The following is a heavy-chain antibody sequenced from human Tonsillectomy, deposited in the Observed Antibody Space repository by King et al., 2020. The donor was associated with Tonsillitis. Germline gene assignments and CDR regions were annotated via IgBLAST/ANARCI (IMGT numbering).Heavy chain of an antibody. J-gene: IGHJ6*02. CDR3: ARHNSATYYYGSGSPFYYYGMDV. D-gene: IGHD3-10*01. CDR2: IKQDGSEK. V-gene: IGHV3-7*01. Sequence: QLVQSGGGLVQPGGSLRLSCAASGFTFSAYWMTWVRQAPGKGLEWVANIKQDGSEKYYVDSVKGRFTISRDNAKNSLSLQMNSLRDEDTAVYYCARHNSATYYYGSGSPFYYYGMDVWGQGTTVTVSS. CDR1: GFTFSAYW.